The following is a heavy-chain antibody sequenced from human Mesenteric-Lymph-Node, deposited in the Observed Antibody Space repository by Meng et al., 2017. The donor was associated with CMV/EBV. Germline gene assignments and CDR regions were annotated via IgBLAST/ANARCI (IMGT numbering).Heavy chain of an antibody. CDR2: ISGSGDNT. J-gene: IGHJ4*02. D-gene: IGHD3-3*01. CDR3: AKESITIFGVDKYYFDY. V-gene: IGHV3-23*01. CDR1: GFTFSIYG. Sequence: GESLKISCAASGFTFSIYGLIWVRQAPGKGLEWVSGISGSGDNTYYADSVKGRFTISRDNSKNTLHLQMNSLRAEDTAVYYCAKESITIFGVDKYYFDYWGQGTLVTVSS.